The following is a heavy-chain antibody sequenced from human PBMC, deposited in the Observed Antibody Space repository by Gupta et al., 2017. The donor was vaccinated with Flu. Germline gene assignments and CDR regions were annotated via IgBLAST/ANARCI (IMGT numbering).Heavy chain of an antibody. V-gene: IGHV1-2*02. CDR2: SSPNTGGT. Sequence: TGSYLHWVRQTPGQGFEWMGWSSPNTGGTSYAQDFQGRIIMTSDTSIRTAYLELSRLTYHDTAVYFCARATTVNYPAPFDFWGLGSLVAISS. CDR1: TGSY. J-gene: IGHJ4*02. D-gene: IGHD4-17*01. CDR3: ARATTVNYPAPFDF.